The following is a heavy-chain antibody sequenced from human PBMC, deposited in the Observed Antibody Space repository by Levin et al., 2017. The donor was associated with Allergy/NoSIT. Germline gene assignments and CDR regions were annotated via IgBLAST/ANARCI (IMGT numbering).Heavy chain of an antibody. CDR3: AKVQLWFGETSYYFDY. D-gene: IGHD3-10*01. J-gene: IGHJ4*02. CDR1: GFTFSSYA. CDR2: ISGSGGST. V-gene: IGHV3-23*01. Sequence: ETLSLTCAASGFTFSSYAMSWVRQAPGKGLEWVSAISGSGGSTYYADSVKGRFTISRDNSKNTLYLQMNSLRAEDTAVYYCAKVQLWFGETSYYFDYWGQGTLVTVSS.